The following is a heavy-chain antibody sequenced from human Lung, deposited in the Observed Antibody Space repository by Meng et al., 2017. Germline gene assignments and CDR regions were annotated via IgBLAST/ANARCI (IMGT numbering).Heavy chain of an antibody. CDR2: INHSGST. J-gene: IGHJ4*02. CDR1: GGSVSDYY. D-gene: IGHD4-11*01. CDR3: ARGPTTMAHDFDY. Sequence: QWQFRQWGEGRLKPSETLSLTCVVSGGSVSDYYWSWIRQPPGKGLEWIGEINHSGSTNYNPSLESRATISVDTSQNNLSLKLSSVTAADSAVYYCARGPTTMAHDFDYWGQGTLVTVSS. V-gene: IGHV4-34*01.